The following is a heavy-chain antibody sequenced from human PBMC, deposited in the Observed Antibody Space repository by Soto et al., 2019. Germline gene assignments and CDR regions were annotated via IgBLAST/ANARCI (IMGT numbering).Heavy chain of an antibody. V-gene: IGHV3-33*06. D-gene: IGHD7-27*01. J-gene: IGHJ4*02. CDR1: GLTFRKSG. CDR3: AKDGINWGFYY. CDR2: ILNDGVNK. Sequence: QVQLVESGGGVVQPGTSLRLSCAVSGLTFRKSGMHWVRQAPGKGLEWVALILNDGVNKYYADSVKGRFIISRDNSKNTLSLQMNNLRVEDTAIYYCAKDGINWGFYYWGQGTLVTVSS.